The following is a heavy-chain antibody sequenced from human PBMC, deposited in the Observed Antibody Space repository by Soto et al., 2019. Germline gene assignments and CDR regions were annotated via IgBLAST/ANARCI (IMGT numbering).Heavy chain of an antibody. Sequence: GGSLRLSCAASGFTFSSYGMHWVRQAPGKGLEWVAVISYDGSNKYYADSVKGRFTISRDNSKNTLYLQMNSLRAEDTAVYYCAKDQRYYDNSGYLLGFDYWGQGTLVTVSS. J-gene: IGHJ4*02. CDR3: AKDQRYYDNSGYLLGFDY. CDR1: GFTFSSYG. D-gene: IGHD3-22*01. CDR2: ISYDGSNK. V-gene: IGHV3-30*18.